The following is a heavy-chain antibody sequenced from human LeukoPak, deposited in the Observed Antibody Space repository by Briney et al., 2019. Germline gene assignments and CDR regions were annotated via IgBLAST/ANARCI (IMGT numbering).Heavy chain of an antibody. J-gene: IGHJ4*02. CDR2: INHSGST. Sequence: SETLSLTCAVYGGSFSGYYWSWIRQPPGKGLEWIGEINHSGSTNYNPSLKSRVTISVDTSKNKFSLKLSSVTAADTAVYYCARGRQQLANYFDYWGQGTLVTVSS. V-gene: IGHV4-34*01. CDR3: ARGRQQLANYFDY. CDR1: GGSFSGYY. D-gene: IGHD6-6*01.